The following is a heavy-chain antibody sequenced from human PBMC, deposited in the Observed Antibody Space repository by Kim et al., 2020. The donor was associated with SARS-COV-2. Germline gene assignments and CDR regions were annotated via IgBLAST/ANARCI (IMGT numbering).Heavy chain of an antibody. CDR2: IIPIFGTA. CDR1: GGTFSSYA. J-gene: IGHJ4*02. CDR3: ARDMYYYDSSGYYGGY. V-gene: IGHV1-69*13. Sequence: SVKVSCKASGGTFSSYAISWVRQAPGQGLEWMGGIIPIFGTANYAQKFQGRVTITADESTSTAYMELSSLRSEDTAVYYCARDMYYYDSSGYYGGYWGQGTLVTVSS. D-gene: IGHD3-22*01.